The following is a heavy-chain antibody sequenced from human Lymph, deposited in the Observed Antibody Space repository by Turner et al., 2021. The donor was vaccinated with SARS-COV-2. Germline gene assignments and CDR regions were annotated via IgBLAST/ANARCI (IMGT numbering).Heavy chain of an antibody. CDR2: INPNSGGT. V-gene: IGHV1-2*02. CDR3: ARDTRGDYSYYYDGMDV. J-gene: IGHJ6*02. D-gene: IGHD4-17*01. Sequence: QVQLVQSGAEVKRPGASVKVSCKASEYILTGYYMHWVRQDPGQRREWMGWINPNSGGTNYAQKFQGRVTMTRETSISTAYMEVSRLRSDDTAVYYCARDTRGDYSYYYDGMDVWGQGTTVTVSS. CDR1: EYILTGYY.